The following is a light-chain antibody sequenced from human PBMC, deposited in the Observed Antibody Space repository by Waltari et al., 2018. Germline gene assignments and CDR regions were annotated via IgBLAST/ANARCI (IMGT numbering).Light chain of an antibody. J-gene: IGLJ1*01. V-gene: IGLV2-23*02. Sequence: QSALTQPAYVSGTPGKSITIPCTESSNNIGFYALASWYQQHQGKTPKIIIFDVIKRPSGVSDRFSGSKSGNTASLTISGLQTEDDADYYCCSYSGSGSFPYVFGPGTRVAVL. CDR1: SNNIGFYAL. CDR3: CSYSGSGSFPYV. CDR2: DVI.